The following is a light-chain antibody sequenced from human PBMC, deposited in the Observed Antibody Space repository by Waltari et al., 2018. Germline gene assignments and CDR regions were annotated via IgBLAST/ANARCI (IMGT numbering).Light chain of an antibody. CDR3: QEYYTTPLT. Sequence: VLYSSNNKNKLAWYKQKPGQPPKLLIYWASTRESGVPYRFSGSGSGTDFTLTISSLQAEDVAVYYCQEYYTTPLTFGGGTKVEIK. J-gene: IGKJ4*01. CDR1: VLYSSNNKNK. CDR2: WAS. V-gene: IGKV4-1*01.